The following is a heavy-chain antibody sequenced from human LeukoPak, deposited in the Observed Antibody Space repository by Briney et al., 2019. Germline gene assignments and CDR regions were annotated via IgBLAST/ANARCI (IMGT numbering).Heavy chain of an antibody. CDR3: ARDRGCSSPSCYTSKNWFDP. Sequence: PSETLSLTCTVSGGSISSYYWSWIRQPAGKGLEWIGRIYTSGSTNYNPSLKSRVTMSVDTSKNQFSLKLSSVTAADTAVYYCARDRGCSSPSCYTSKNWFDPWGQGTLVTVSS. CDR1: GGSISSYY. CDR2: IYTSGST. J-gene: IGHJ5*02. V-gene: IGHV4-4*07. D-gene: IGHD2-2*02.